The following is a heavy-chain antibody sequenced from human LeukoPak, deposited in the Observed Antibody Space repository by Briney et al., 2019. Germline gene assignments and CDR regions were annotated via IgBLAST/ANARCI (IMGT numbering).Heavy chain of an antibody. CDR2: IYYSGST. CDR1: GGSISSSSYY. Sequence: SETPSLTCTVSGGSISSSSYYWGWIRQPPGKGLEWIGSIYYSGSTYYNPSLKSRVTISVDTSKNQFSLKLSSVTAADTAVYYCARHMYYYDSSGYYMDYWGQGTLVTVSS. CDR3: ARHMYYYDSSGYYMDY. V-gene: IGHV4-39*01. J-gene: IGHJ4*02. D-gene: IGHD3-22*01.